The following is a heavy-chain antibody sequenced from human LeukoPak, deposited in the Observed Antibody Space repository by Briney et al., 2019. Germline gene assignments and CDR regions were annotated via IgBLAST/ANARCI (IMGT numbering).Heavy chain of an antibody. D-gene: IGHD6-13*01. J-gene: IGHJ4*02. V-gene: IGHV3-53*01. CDR3: ARGGYSSSWYHFDY. Sequence: PSETLSLTCTVSGDAITSDKYYWGWIRQAPGKGLEWVSVIYSGGTTNYADSVKGRFTISRDNSKNTLFLQMNSLRAEDTAVYYCARGGYSSSWYHFDYWGQGTLVTVSS. CDR2: IYSGGTT. CDR1: GDAITSDKYY.